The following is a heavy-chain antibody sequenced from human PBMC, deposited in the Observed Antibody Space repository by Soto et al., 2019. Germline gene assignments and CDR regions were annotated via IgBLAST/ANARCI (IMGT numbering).Heavy chain of an antibody. J-gene: IGHJ3*02. CDR3: ARDGRSDYGDYAVGAFDI. Sequence: QVQLVQSGAEVKKPGASVKVSCKASGYTFTYYHVHWVRQAPGQGLEWMGIINPNGGDTTYAQKFQGRVTMTRDTSTSTVYMEVSSLRSEDTALYYCARDGRSDYGDYAVGAFDIWGQGTMVTVSS. CDR2: INPNGGDT. V-gene: IGHV1-46*01. D-gene: IGHD4-17*01. CDR1: GYTFTYYH.